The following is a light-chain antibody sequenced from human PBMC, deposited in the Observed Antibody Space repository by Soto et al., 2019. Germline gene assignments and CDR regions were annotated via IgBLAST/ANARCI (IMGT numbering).Light chain of an antibody. V-gene: IGKV3-20*01. CDR1: QSVSSSY. CDR2: GAS. Sequence: EIVLTQSPGTLSLSPGERATLSCRASQSVSSSYLAWYQQKPGQARRLLIYGASSRATGIPDRFSGSGSGTVYTLTIRRLETEDFAVYYCQQYGSSPPQLTFGGGTKVEIK. J-gene: IGKJ4*01. CDR3: QQYGSSPPQLT.